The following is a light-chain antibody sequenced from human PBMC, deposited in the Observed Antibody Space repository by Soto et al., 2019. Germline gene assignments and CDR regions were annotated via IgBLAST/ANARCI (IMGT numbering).Light chain of an antibody. J-gene: IGLJ1*01. CDR1: SSDVGGYNY. CDR3: CSYAGSYPYV. CDR2: DVS. Sequence: QSALTQPRSVSGSRGQSVTISCTGTSSDVGGYNYVSWYQQHPGKAPKLMISDVSKRPSGVPDRFSGSKSGNTASLTISGLQAEDEADYYCCSYAGSYPYVFGSGTKVS. V-gene: IGLV2-11*01.